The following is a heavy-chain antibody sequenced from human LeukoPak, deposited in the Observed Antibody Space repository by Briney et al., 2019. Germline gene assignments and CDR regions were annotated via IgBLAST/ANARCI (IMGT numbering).Heavy chain of an antibody. CDR1: GGSISSSYW. Sequence: SETLSLTCGVSGGSISSSYWWSWVRQPPGKGLEWIGEIYHSGSTNYNPSLKSRVTISVDTSKNQFSLKLSSVTAADTAVYYCARGDGYSDYWGQGTLVTVSS. CDR2: IYHSGST. J-gene: IGHJ4*02. D-gene: IGHD5-24*01. CDR3: ARGDGYSDY. V-gene: IGHV4-4*02.